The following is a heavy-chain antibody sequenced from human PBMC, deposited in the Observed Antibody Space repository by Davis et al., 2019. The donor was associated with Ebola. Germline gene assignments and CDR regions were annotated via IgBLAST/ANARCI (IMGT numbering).Heavy chain of an antibody. Sequence: ASVKVSCKASGGTFSSYAINWVRQATGQGLEWMGWMNPNSGNTGYAQKFQGRVTITRNTSISTAYMELSSLRSEDTAVYYCARGDYYYYYMDVWGKGTTVTVSS. CDR1: GGTFSSYA. J-gene: IGHJ6*03. CDR3: ARGDYYYYYMDV. CDR2: MNPNSGNT. V-gene: IGHV1-8*03.